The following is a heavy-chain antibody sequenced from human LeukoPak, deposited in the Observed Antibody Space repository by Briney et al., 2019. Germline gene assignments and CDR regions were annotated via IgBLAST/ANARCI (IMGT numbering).Heavy chain of an antibody. CDR2: IIPIFGTA. V-gene: IGHV1-69*13. Sequence: SVKVSCKASGGTFSSYAISWVRQAPGQGLEWMGGIIPIFGTANYAQKFQGRVTVTADESTSTAYMELSSLRSEDTAVYYCAREVLRANAFDIWGQGTMVTVSS. CDR3: AREVLRANAFDI. CDR1: GGTFSSYA. D-gene: IGHD4-17*01. J-gene: IGHJ3*02.